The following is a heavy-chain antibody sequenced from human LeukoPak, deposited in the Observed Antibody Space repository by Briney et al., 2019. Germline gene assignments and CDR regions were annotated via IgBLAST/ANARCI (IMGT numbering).Heavy chain of an antibody. J-gene: IGHJ6*02. Sequence: GRSLRLSCAASGFTFSSYAMHWVRQAPGKGLEWVAVISYDGSNKYYADSVKGRFTIPRDNSKNTLYLQMNSLRAEDTAVYYCARTYYDFWSGQRDYYGMDVWGQGTTVTVSS. V-gene: IGHV3-30-3*01. CDR1: GFTFSSYA. CDR3: ARTYYDFWSGQRDYYGMDV. CDR2: ISYDGSNK. D-gene: IGHD3-3*01.